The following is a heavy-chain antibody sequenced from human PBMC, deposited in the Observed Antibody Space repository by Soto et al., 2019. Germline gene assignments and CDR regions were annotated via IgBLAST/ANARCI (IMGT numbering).Heavy chain of an antibody. CDR2: IWYDGSNK. V-gene: IGHV3-33*01. CDR3: ARDMAYCSSTSCWDNRSGWRTRLGDAFDI. CDR1: GFTFSSYG. D-gene: IGHD2-2*01. J-gene: IGHJ3*02. Sequence: GGSLRLSCAASGFTFSSYGMHWVRQAPGKGLEWVAVIWYDGSNKYYADSVKGRFTISRDNSKNTLYLQMNSLRAEDTAVYYCARDMAYCSSTSCWDNRSGWRTRLGDAFDIWGQGTMVTV.